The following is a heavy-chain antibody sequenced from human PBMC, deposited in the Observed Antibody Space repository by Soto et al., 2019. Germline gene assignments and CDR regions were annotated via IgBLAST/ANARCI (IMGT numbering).Heavy chain of an antibody. Sequence: SETLSLTCTVSGGPIISGGSYWSWFRQRPGKSLEWIGYIHYSGGASYNPSLKSRVTLLVDTSKSQFSLRLSSVTAADTAIYYCARADYGETTDGFDIWGQGTMVTV. J-gene: IGHJ3*02. CDR3: ARADYGETTDGFDI. CDR1: GGPIISGGSY. D-gene: IGHD4-17*01. CDR2: IHYSGGA. V-gene: IGHV4-31*03.